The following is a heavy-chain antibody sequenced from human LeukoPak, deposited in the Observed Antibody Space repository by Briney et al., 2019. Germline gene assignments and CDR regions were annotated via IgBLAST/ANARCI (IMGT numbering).Heavy chain of an antibody. J-gene: IGHJ4*02. CDR1: GYTLTSDD. D-gene: IGHD2-2*01. Sequence: ASVKISCKASGYTLTSDDINCVRQAAGQGLEWMGRMNPSNGNTGYAQKFQGRVAMTRDTSISTAYMELSSLKSDDTAVYFCARGHWSGSTCYPFDYRGQGTLVTVSS. CDR2: MNPSNGNT. V-gene: IGHV1-8*01. CDR3: ARGHWSGSTCYPFDY.